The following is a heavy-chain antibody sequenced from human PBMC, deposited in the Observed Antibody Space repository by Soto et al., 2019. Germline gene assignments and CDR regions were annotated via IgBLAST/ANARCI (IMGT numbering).Heavy chain of an antibody. D-gene: IGHD2-21*02. J-gene: IGHJ4*02. CDR2: INNNGST. V-gene: IGHV4-30-2*06. CDR3: ASSRVVTTYFDY. CDR1: GGSISRAGYS. Sequence: QLQLQESGSRLVKPSQTLSLTCAVSGGSISRAGYSWSWIRQSPEKGLEGIGYINNNGSTFYHPSLKSRLTITVDRSKNQLSLQLNAVTGADTAMYYCASSRVVTTYFDYGGQGTLVTVSS.